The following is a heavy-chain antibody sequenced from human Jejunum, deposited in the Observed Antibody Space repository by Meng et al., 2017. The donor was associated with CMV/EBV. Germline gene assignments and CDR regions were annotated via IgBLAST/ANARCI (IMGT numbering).Heavy chain of an antibody. J-gene: IGHJ4*02. CDR1: FSDYY. V-gene: IGHV3-72*01. Sequence: FSDYYMDGVRQAPGKGLEWVGRIRNKANRLTTEYAASVKGRFSIARDDSMNSLYLQMNSLKSEDTAVYFCAKVSLPGAQYGPFDSWGQGTLVTVSS. CDR3: AKVSLPGAQYGPFDS. CDR2: IRNKANRLTT. D-gene: IGHD4-17*01.